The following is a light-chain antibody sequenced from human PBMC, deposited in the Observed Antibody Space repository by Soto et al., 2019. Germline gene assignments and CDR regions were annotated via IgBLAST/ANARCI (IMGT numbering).Light chain of an antibody. CDR1: QSVSSSY. CDR2: SAS. V-gene: IGKV3-20*01. Sequence: EIVLTQSPGTLSLSPGERATLSCRASQSVSSSYLAWYQQKPGQAPRLLIYSASSRATGIPDRFSGSGSGADFTLTISRLEPEDFAVYYCQQYCSSLWTFGQGTKVEIK. CDR3: QQYCSSLWT. J-gene: IGKJ1*01.